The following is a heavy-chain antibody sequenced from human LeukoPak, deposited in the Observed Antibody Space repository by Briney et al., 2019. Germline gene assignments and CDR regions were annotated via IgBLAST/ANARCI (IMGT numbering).Heavy chain of an antibody. V-gene: IGHV1-2*02. CDR2: INPNSGGT. CDR3: ARGFDYYDSSGYNSDAFDI. D-gene: IGHD3-22*01. J-gene: IGHJ3*02. Sequence: ASVKVSCKASGYTFTGYYMHWVRQAPGQGLEWMGWINPNSGGTNYAQKFQGRVTMTRDTSISTAYMELSRLGSDDTAVYYCARGFDYYDSSGYNSDAFDIWGQGTMVTVSS. CDR1: GYTFTGYY.